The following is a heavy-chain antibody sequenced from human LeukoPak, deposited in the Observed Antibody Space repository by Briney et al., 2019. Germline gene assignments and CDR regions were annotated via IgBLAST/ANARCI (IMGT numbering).Heavy chain of an antibody. Sequence: GGSLRLSCAASGFTFSGYGMHWFRQAPGKGLEWVAVIWYDGSNKYYPDSVKGGFTISSDNSKNTLYLQMNSLRAEDTAVYYCARELFGAFDMWGEGTMVTVSS. CDR3: ARELFGAFDM. J-gene: IGHJ3*02. V-gene: IGHV3-33*01. CDR2: IWYDGSNK. D-gene: IGHD3-3*01. CDR1: GFTFSGYG.